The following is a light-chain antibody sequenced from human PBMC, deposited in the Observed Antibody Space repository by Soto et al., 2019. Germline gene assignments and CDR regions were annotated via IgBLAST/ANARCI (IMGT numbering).Light chain of an antibody. Sequence: QSALTQPASVSGSPGQSITISCTGTSSDVGGYNYVSWYQQQPGKAPKLMIYDVSYRPSGVSNRFSGSKSGNTASLTISGLQAEDEADYYCSSYTSSSTLVFGGGTKLTVL. CDR2: DVS. CDR3: SSYTSSSTLV. CDR1: SSDVGGYNY. J-gene: IGLJ2*01. V-gene: IGLV2-14*01.